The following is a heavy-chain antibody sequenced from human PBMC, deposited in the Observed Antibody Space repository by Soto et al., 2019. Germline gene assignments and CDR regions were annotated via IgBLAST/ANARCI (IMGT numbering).Heavy chain of an antibody. V-gene: IGHV3-7*03. CDR3: ARGYIAAAGTGYYYYYYGMDV. Sequence: PGGSLRLSCAASGFTFSSYWMSWVRQAPGKGLEWVANIKQDGSEKYYVDSVKGRFTISRDNAKNSLYLQMNSLRAEDTAVYYCARGYIAAAGTGYYYYYYGMDVWGQGTTVTGLL. J-gene: IGHJ6*02. CDR1: GFTFSSYW. CDR2: IKQDGSEK. D-gene: IGHD6-13*01.